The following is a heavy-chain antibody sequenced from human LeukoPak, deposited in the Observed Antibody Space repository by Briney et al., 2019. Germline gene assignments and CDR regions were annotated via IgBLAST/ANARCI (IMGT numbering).Heavy chain of an antibody. CDR1: GGSISSYY. J-gene: IGHJ6*03. CDR3: ARSSSSSWTYYYYYMDV. D-gene: IGHD6-13*01. Sequence: SETLSLTCTVSGGSISSYYWSWIRQPAGKGLEWIGRISNSGNNNYNPSLKSRVTISVDTSKNQFSLKLSSVTAAETAVYYCARSSSSSWTYYYYYMDVWGKGTTVTISS. CDR2: ISNSGNN. V-gene: IGHV4-4*07.